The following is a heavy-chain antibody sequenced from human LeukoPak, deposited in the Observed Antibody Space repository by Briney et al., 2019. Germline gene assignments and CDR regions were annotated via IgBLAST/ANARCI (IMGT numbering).Heavy chain of an antibody. Sequence: SETLSLTCTVSGGSISSYYWSWIRQPPGKGLEWIGYIYYSGSTNYNPSLKSRVTISVDTSKNQFSLKLSSVTAADTAVYYCARHSGRIVVVTFFDYWGQGTLVTVSS. CDR1: GGSISSYY. D-gene: IGHD3-22*01. J-gene: IGHJ4*02. CDR2: IYYSGST. CDR3: ARHSGRIVVVTFFDY. V-gene: IGHV4-59*08.